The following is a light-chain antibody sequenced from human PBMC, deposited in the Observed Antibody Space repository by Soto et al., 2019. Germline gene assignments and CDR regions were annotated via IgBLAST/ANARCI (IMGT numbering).Light chain of an antibody. Sequence: QSALTQPASVSGSPGQSIAISCTGTTSDVGGYDYVSWYQQYPGKAPKLMIYDVNNRPSGVSNRFSGSKSGNTASLTISGLQAEDEADYYCSSYTSSNTEVFGGGTKLTVL. CDR3: SSYTSSNTEV. J-gene: IGLJ2*01. CDR1: TSDVGGYDY. V-gene: IGLV2-14*01. CDR2: DVN.